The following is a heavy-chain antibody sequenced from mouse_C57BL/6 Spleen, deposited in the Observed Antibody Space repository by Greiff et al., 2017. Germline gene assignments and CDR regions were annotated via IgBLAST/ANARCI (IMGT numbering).Heavy chain of an antibody. CDR3: KRYTTVGASDY. Sequence: VQLQQSGTVLARPGASVKMSCKTSGYTFTSYWMHWVKQRPGQGLEWIGAIYPGNSDTSYNQKFKGKAKLTAVTSASTAYMELSSLTNEDSAVFYCKRYTTVGASDYWGKGTTLTVSS. J-gene: IGHJ2*01. CDR1: GYTFTSYW. CDR2: IYPGNSDT. V-gene: IGHV1-5*01. D-gene: IGHD1-1*01.